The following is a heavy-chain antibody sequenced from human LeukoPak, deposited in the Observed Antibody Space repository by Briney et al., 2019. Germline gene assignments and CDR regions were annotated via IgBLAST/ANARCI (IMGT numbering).Heavy chain of an antibody. CDR3: AREVEGYSGSPLDY. D-gene: IGHD6-6*01. CDR2: INHSGST. V-gene: IGHV4-34*01. J-gene: IGHJ4*02. CDR1: GGSFSGYY. Sequence: SETLSLTCAVYGGSFSGYYWSWIRQPPGKGLEWIGEINHSGSTNYNPSLKSRVTISVDTSKNQFSLKLSSVTAADTAVYYCAREVEGYSGSPLDYWGQGTLVTVSS.